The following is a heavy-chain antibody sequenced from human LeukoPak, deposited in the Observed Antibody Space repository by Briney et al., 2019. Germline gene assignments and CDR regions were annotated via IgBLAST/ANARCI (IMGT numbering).Heavy chain of an antibody. CDR2: ICYSGST. V-gene: IGHV4-39*07. J-gene: IGHJ4*02. Sequence: KSSETLSLTCTVSGGSISSSSYYWGWIRQPPGKGLEWIGNICYSGSTYYNPSLKSRVAISVDTSKTQFSLKLSSVTAADTAVYYCAREAIYGLRAFDYWGQGTLVTVSS. D-gene: IGHD3-10*01. CDR1: GGSISSSSYY. CDR3: AREAIYGLRAFDY.